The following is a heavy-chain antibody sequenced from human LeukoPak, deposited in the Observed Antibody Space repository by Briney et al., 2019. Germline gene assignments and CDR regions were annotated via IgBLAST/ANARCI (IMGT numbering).Heavy chain of an antibody. D-gene: IGHD5-12*01. CDR3: ARVGGYDYANDY. CDR2: ISYDGSNK. CDR1: GFTFSSYA. Sequence: GGSLRLSCAASGFTFSSYAMHWVRQAPGKGLEWVAVISYDGSNKYYADSVKGRFTISRDNSKNTLYLQMNSLRAEDTAVYYCARVGGYDYANDYWGQGTLVTVSS. V-gene: IGHV3-30-3*01. J-gene: IGHJ4*02.